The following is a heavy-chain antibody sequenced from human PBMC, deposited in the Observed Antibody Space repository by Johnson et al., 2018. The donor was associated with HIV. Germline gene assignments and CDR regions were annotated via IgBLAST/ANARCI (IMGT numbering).Heavy chain of an antibody. CDR2: ISGSGGST. Sequence: VQLVESGGGLVQPGGSLRLSCAASGFTFRSYAMSWVRQAPGKGLEWVSAISGSGGSTYYADSVKGRFTISRDNSKNTLYLQMNSLRAEDTAVYYCAKDQGKAVAAPDAFDIWGQGTMVTVSS. V-gene: IGHV3-23*04. D-gene: IGHD6-19*01. CDR3: AKDQGKAVAAPDAFDI. CDR1: GFTFRSYA. J-gene: IGHJ3*02.